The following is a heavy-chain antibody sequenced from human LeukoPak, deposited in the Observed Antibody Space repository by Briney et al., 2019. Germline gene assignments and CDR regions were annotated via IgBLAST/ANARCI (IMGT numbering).Heavy chain of an antibody. CDR3: ASLGGYNYYFDY. V-gene: IGHV4-39*01. CDR2: IYYSGST. Sequence: SETLSLTCAVSGGSISSSSYYWGWTRQPPGKGLEWIGSIYYSGSTYYNPSLKSRVTISVDTSKNHFSLKLTSVTAADTAVYFCASLGGYNYYFDYWGQGTLVTVSS. CDR1: GGSISSSSYY. J-gene: IGHJ4*02. D-gene: IGHD5-24*01.